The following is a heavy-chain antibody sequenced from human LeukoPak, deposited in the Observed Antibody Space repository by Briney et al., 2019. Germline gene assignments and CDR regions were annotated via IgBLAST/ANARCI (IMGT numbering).Heavy chain of an antibody. CDR2: ISSSSSYI. Sequence: AGGSLRLSCAASGFTFSSYSMNWVRQAPGKGLEWVSSISSSSSYIYYADSVKGRFTISRDNAKNSLYLQMNSLRAEDTAVYYCARTPRYCSSTSCYDDWFDPWGQGTLVTVSS. D-gene: IGHD2-2*01. CDR3: ARTPRYCSSTSCYDDWFDP. J-gene: IGHJ5*02. CDR1: GFTFSSYS. V-gene: IGHV3-21*01.